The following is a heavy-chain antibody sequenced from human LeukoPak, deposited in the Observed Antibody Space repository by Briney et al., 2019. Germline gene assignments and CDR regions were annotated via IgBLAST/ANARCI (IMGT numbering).Heavy chain of an antibody. Sequence: SVKVSCKASGYTFTSYGISWVRQAPGQGLEWVGIINPSGSSANYAEKFQGRVTITADKSTSTAYMELSSLRSEDTAVYYCARDLSSGWYLGAFDIWGQGTMVTVSS. J-gene: IGHJ3*02. CDR3: ARDLSSGWYLGAFDI. CDR1: GYTFTSYG. V-gene: IGHV1-69*04. D-gene: IGHD6-19*01. CDR2: INPSGSSA.